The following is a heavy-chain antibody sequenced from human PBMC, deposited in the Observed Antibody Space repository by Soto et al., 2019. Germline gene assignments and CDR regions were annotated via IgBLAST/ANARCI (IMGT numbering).Heavy chain of an antibody. J-gene: IGHJ4*02. V-gene: IGHV1-69*01. Sequence: QVPLVQSGAEVKKPGSSVKVSCKASGGTFSSYAISWVRQAPGQGLEWMGGIIPIFGTANYAQKFQGRVTITADESTSTAYMELSSLRSEDTAVYYCARDPHRVTMVRGVDDYWGQGTLVTVSS. CDR3: ARDPHRVTMVRGVDDY. CDR1: GGTFSSYA. CDR2: IIPIFGTA. D-gene: IGHD3-10*01.